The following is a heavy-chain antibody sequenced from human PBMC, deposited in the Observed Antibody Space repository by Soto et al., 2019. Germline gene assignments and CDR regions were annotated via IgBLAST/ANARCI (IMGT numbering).Heavy chain of an antibody. CDR1: GFSFDDYG. J-gene: IGHJ3*02. CDR3: SRDVYTYNYDSSGYDAFDI. Sequence: GGSLRLSCAASGFSFDDYGMSWVRQAPGKGLEWVSGINWNGGSTGYSDSVKGRFTISRDNAKNSLYLQMNSLSSEETAFYYCSRDVYTYNYDSSGYDAFDIWGQETMVTSSS. CDR2: INWNGGST. D-gene: IGHD3-22*01. V-gene: IGHV3-20*04.